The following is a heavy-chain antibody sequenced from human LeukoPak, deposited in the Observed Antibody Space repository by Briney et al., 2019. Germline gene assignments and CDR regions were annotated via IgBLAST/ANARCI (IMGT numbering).Heavy chain of an antibody. J-gene: IGHJ4*02. Sequence: SETLSLTCIVSGGSISSDSHYWGWIRQPPGKGLEWIGTMHYSGNTYYNPSLKSRVTISVDASKNQFSLRLSSVTAADTAVYYCARLIGLWFPFDYWGQGALVAVSS. CDR3: ARLIGLWFPFDY. V-gene: IGHV4-39*01. CDR2: MHYSGNT. CDR1: GGSISSDSHY. D-gene: IGHD3-10*01.